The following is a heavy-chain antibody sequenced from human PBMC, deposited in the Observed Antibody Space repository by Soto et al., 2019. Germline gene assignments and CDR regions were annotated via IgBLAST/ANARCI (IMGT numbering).Heavy chain of an antibody. J-gene: IGHJ4*02. CDR3: VRTSLVVAAATREDY. CDR2: INSDGSST. V-gene: IGHV3-74*01. CDR1: GFTFSSYW. D-gene: IGHD2-15*01. Sequence: EVQLVXSGGGLVQPGGSLRLSCAASGFTFSSYWMHWVRQAPGKGLVWVSRINSDGSSTSYADSVKGRXTXXXXNAKXXXXXXXXXXXXXXXXXXYCVRTSLVVAAATREDYWGQGTLVTVSS.